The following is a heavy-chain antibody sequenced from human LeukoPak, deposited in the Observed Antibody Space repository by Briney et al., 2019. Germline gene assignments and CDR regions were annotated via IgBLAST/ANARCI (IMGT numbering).Heavy chain of an antibody. CDR2: IYHSGST. Sequence: SETLSLTCAVSGYSISSGYYWGWIRQPTGKGLEWIGSIYHSGSTYYNPSLKSRVTISVDTSKNQFSLKLSSVTAADTAVYYCASLIAPIYCSSTSCHTGHAFDIWGQGTMVTVSS. J-gene: IGHJ3*02. CDR1: GYSISSGYY. CDR3: ASLIAPIYCSSTSCHTGHAFDI. V-gene: IGHV4-38-2*01. D-gene: IGHD2-2*02.